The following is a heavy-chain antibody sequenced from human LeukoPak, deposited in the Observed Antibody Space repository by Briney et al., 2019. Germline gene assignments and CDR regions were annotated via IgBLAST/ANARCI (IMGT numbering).Heavy chain of an antibody. V-gene: IGHV3-66*01. J-gene: IGHJ4*02. D-gene: IGHD5-18*01. CDR3: ARDANTAMVASAY. CDR2: IYSGGST. CDR1: GFTVSSNY. Sequence: GGSLRLSCAASGFTVSSNYMSWVRQAPGKGLEWVSVIYSGGSTYYADSVKGRFTISRDNSKNTLYLQTNSLRAEDTAVYYCARDANTAMVASAYWGQGTLVTVSS.